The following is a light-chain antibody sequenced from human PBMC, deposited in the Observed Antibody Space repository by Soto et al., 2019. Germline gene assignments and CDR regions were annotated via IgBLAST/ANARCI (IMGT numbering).Light chain of an antibody. J-gene: IGLJ1*01. CDR1: SSDVGGYNY. CDR2: EVS. CDR3: SSYTSSSTLYDV. V-gene: IGLV2-14*01. Sequence: QAVVTQPASVSGSPGQSITISCTGTSSDVGGYNYVSWYQQHPGKAPKLMIYEVSNRPSGVSNRFSGSKSGNTASLTISGLQAEDEADYYCSSYTSSSTLYDVFGTGTKVTVL.